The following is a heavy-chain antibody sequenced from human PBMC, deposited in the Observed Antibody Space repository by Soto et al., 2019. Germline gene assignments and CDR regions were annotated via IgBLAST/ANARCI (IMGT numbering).Heavy chain of an antibody. Sequence: SETLSLTCTVSGASISTYYWSWIRQPPGKGLEWIGYISYSGSTNYNPSLKSRVTISFNASKNEISLQVRSATAAGAAVYYCARDLKEYCSDGKCNWFDPWGQGTLVTVSS. CDR1: GASISTYY. J-gene: IGHJ5*02. CDR2: ISYSGST. D-gene: IGHD2-15*01. V-gene: IGHV4-59*01. CDR3: ARDLKEYCSDGKCNWFDP.